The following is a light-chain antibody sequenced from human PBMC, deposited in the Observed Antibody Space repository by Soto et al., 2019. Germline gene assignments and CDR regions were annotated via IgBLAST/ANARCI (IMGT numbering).Light chain of an antibody. CDR2: KAS. J-gene: IGKJ1*01. CDR3: QNYNSYSEA. V-gene: IGKV1-5*03. Sequence: IQMTESPSTLSGSAGDRVTITCRASQTISSWLAWYQQKPGKAPKLLIYKASTLKSGVTSRFSGSGSGTEFTITISSLQTDDFATYYCQNYNSYSEACGQGTKVDIK. CDR1: QTISSW.